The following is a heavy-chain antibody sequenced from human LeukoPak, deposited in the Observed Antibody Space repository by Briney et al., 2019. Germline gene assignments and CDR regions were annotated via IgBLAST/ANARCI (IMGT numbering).Heavy chain of an antibody. J-gene: IGHJ6*02. CDR2: IKQDGSEK. CDR1: GFTLSTYW. Sequence: GGSLRLSCAASGFTLSTYWMTWVRQAPGKGLEWVANIKQDGSEKFYVDSVKGRFTISRDNAKNSLSLQMDSLRAEDTAVYYCARLRWSVRYYYDGMDVWGQGTTVTVSS. CDR3: ARLRWSVRYYYDGMDV. D-gene: IGHD5-24*01. V-gene: IGHV3-7*01.